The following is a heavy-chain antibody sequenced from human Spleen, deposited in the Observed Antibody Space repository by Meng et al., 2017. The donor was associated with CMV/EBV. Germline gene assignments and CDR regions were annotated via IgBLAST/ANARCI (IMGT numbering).Heavy chain of an antibody. CDR3: ARCSSSSCYTGHYYGMDV. J-gene: IGHJ6*02. CDR2: INPTGGIT. V-gene: IGHV1-46*01. Sequence: ASVKVSCKASGYTFANYYMHWVRQAPGQGLEWMGIINPTGGITNYAQNFQGRVTMTRVTSTSTVYMELSSLRSEDTAVYYCARCSSSSCYTGHYYGMDVWGQGTTVTVLL. D-gene: IGHD2-2*02. CDR1: GYTFANYY.